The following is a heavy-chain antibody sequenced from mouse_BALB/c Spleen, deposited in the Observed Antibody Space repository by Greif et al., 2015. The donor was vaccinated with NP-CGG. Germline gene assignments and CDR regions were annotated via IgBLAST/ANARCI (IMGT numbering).Heavy chain of an antibody. V-gene: IGHV1-84*02. CDR1: GYTFTDYY. CDR3: ARRTGTEAMDY. Sequence: QVQLQQPGPELVKPGASVKISCKASGYTFTDYYMNWVNQKPGQGLEWIGWIYPGSGNTKYNEKFKGKATLTVDTSSSTAYMQFSSLTSEDTAVYFCARRTGTEAMDYWGQGTSVTVSS. CDR2: IYPGSGNT. J-gene: IGHJ4*01. D-gene: IGHD4-1*01.